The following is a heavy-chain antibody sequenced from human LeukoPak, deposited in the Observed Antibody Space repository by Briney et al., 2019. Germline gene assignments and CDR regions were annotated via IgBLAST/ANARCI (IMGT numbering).Heavy chain of an antibody. Sequence: GGSLRLSCAASGFTFSSYEMNWVRQAPGKGLEWVSYISSSGSTIYYADSVKGRFTISRDNAKNSLYLQMNSLRAEDTAVYYCARGAGQWLIPGAFDYWGQGTLVTVSS. CDR1: GFTFSSYE. J-gene: IGHJ4*02. D-gene: IGHD6-19*01. CDR3: ARGAGQWLIPGAFDY. V-gene: IGHV3-48*03. CDR2: ISSSGSTI.